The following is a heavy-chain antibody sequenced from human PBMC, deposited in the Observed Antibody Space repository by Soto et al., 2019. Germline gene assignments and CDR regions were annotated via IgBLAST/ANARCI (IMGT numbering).Heavy chain of an antibody. CDR3: ARRGRSGSVSHYPAEYFQH. CDR2: IYYSGST. J-gene: IGHJ1*01. D-gene: IGHD3-10*01. Sequence: QVQLQESGPGLVKPSQTLSLTCTVSGGSISSGGYYWIWIRQHPGKGLEWIGYIYYSGSTYYNPSLKSRVTISVDTSKSQFSLKLSSVTAADTAVYYCARRGRSGSVSHYPAEYFQHWGQGTLVTVSS. CDR1: GGSISSGGYY. V-gene: IGHV4-31*03.